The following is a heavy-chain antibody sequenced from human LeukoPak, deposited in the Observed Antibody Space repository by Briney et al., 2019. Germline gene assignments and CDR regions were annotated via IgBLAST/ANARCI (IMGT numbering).Heavy chain of an antibody. CDR2: INHSGST. V-gene: IGHV4-34*01. D-gene: IGHD3-10*01. CDR1: GGSFSGYY. Sequence: SETLSLTCGVYGGSFSGYYWTWIRQPPGKGPEWIGEINHSGSTNYIPSLKSRVTMSLDTPKNQFSLKLTSVTAADTAVYYCAGGATPGVFWGQGTLVTVSS. CDR3: AGGATPGVF. J-gene: IGHJ4*02.